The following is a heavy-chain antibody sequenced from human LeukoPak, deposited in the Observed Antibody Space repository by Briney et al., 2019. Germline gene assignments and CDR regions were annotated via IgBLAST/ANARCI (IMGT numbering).Heavy chain of an antibody. J-gene: IGHJ6*02. CDR1: GGSFSDYY. CDR2: IDHREST. V-gene: IGHV4-34*01. CDR3: ASRMYYYYGMGV. Sequence: SETLSLTCAVYGGSFSDYYWSWIRQPPGKGLEWIGEIDHRESTTYNPSLKSRVTISVDTSKNQFSLKLNSVTAADTAVYYCASRMYYYYGMGVWGQGTTVIVSS.